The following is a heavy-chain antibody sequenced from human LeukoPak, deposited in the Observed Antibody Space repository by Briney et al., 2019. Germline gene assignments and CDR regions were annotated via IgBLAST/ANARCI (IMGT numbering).Heavy chain of an antibody. D-gene: IGHD6-19*01. CDR1: GYTLTGYC. V-gene: IGHV1-2*06. CDR3: ARDSGQWLVRGFDY. CDR2: INPNSGGT. J-gene: IGHJ4*02. Sequence: ASVKVSCKASGYTLTGYCMDSVRQAPGQGLDWMGRINPNSGGTNYAQKFQGRVTMTRDTSISTAYMELSRLRSDDTAVYYCARDSGQWLVRGFDYWGQGTLVTVSS.